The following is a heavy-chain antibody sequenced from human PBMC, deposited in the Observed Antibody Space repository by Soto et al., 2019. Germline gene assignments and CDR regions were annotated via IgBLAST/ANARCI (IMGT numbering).Heavy chain of an antibody. Sequence: EVQLVESGGGLVQPGGSLKLSCAASGFTFSGSAMHWVRQASGKGLEWVGRIRSKANSYATAYAASVKGRFTISRDDSKNTAYLQMNRLKTEDTSVYYCTSHSGYLDFGVDYWGQGTLVTVSS. J-gene: IGHJ4*02. CDR3: TSHSGYLDFGVDY. CDR2: IRSKANSYAT. V-gene: IGHV3-73*02. CDR1: GFTFSGSA. D-gene: IGHD3-9*01.